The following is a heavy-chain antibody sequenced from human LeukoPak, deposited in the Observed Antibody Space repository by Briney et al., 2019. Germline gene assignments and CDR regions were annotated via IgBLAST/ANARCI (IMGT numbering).Heavy chain of an antibody. CDR3: ARGLQVIYGMDV. CDR2: IWYDGSNK. J-gene: IGHJ6*04. V-gene: IGHV3-33*01. D-gene: IGHD2-21*01. CDR1: GFTFSSYG. Sequence: GRXXRLSCAASGFTFSSYGMNWVRQAPGKGLEWVAVIWYDGSNKYYADSVKGRFTISRDNSKNTLYLQMNSLRAEDTAVYYCARGLQVIYGMDVWGKGTTVTVSS.